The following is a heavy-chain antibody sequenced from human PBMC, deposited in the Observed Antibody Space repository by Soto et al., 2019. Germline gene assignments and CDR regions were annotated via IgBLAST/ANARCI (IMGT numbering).Heavy chain of an antibody. CDR1: GFARSTSGEG. V-gene: IGHV2-5*02. J-gene: IGHJ5*02. D-gene: IGHD1-1*01. Sequence: QITLKEAGPTLVKPKQTLTLTCSFSGFARSTSGEGVGWIRQPPGKALEWLALIYWDDDKGYSPSLKNRLTITKDTSKNQVVLTMDNMDSVDTATYYCAHRRGNDVLCFDPWGQGALVTVSS. CDR3: AHRRGNDVLCFDP. CDR2: IYWDDDK.